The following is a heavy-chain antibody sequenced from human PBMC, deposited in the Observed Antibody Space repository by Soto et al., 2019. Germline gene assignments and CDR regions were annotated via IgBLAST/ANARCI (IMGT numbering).Heavy chain of an antibody. D-gene: IGHD3-10*01. CDR3: ARGTMVRGVISGWFDP. J-gene: IGHJ5*02. V-gene: IGHV4-31*03. Sequence: SETLSLTCTVSGGSISSGGYYWSWIRQHPGKGLEWIGYIYYSGSTYYNPSLKSRVTISVDTSKNQFSLKLSSVTAADTAVYYCARGTMVRGVISGWFDPWGQGTLVTVSS. CDR2: IYYSGST. CDR1: GGSISSGGYY.